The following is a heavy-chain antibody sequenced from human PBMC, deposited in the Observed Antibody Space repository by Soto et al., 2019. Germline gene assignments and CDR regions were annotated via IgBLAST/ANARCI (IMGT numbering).Heavy chain of an antibody. CDR3: AITRAYYYDSSGSRGY. J-gene: IGHJ4*02. CDR2: ISGSGGST. V-gene: IGHV3-23*01. CDR1: GFTFSSYA. Sequence: ESGGGLVQPGGSLRLSCAASGFTFSSYAMSWVRQAPGKGLEWVSAISGSGGSTYYADSVKGRFTISRDNSKNTLYLQMNSLRAEDTAVYYCAITRAYYYDSSGSRGYWGQGTLVTVSS. D-gene: IGHD3-22*01.